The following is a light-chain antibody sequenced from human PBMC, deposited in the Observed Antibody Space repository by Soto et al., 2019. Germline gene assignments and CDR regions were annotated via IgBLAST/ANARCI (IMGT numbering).Light chain of an antibody. J-gene: IGKJ4*01. CDR3: QQSYSTPLT. CDR2: AAS. Sequence: DIQMTQSPSSLSASVGDRVTITCRASQSISSYLNWYQQKPGKAPKLLIYAASSLQSGVPSRFSGSGSGTDFTLTISSLHPEDFATYYCQQSYSTPLTFGGGTKVET. V-gene: IGKV1-39*01. CDR1: QSISSY.